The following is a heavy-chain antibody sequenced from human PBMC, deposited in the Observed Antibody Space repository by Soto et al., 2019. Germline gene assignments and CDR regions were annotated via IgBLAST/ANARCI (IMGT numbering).Heavy chain of an antibody. V-gene: IGHV4-34*01. Sequence: PSETLSLTCAVYGGSFSGYYWSWIRQPPGKGLEWIGEINHSGSTNYNPSLKSRVTISVDTSKNQFSLKLSSVTAADTAVYYCVRGKPAAIDYWGQGTLVTVSS. CDR1: GGSFSGYY. J-gene: IGHJ4*02. D-gene: IGHD2-2*01. CDR3: VRGKPAAIDY. CDR2: INHSGST.